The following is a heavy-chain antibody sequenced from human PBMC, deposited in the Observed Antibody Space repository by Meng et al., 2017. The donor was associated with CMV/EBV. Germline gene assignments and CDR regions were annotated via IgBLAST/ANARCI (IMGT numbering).Heavy chain of an antibody. CDR2: IAHDGSAK. CDR1: GFTFSSSA. D-gene: IGHD2-8*01. J-gene: IGHJ4*02. V-gene: IGHV3-30*02. Sequence: VGRGGGLVQPGGTLRASFAASGFTFSSSAMHWVRQPPGKGLEWVSFIAHDGSAKTYTDSVKGRFTISRDDSENTVYLEMNSLRVEDTAVYYCAKDLYYSFDYWGQGTLVTVSS. CDR3: AKDLYYSFDY.